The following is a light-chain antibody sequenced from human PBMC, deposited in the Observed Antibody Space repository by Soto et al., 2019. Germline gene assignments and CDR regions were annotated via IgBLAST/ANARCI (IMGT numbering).Light chain of an antibody. CDR2: EVS. CDR1: SSDVGGYSY. V-gene: IGLV2-8*01. Sequence: QSALTQPPSASGSPGQSVTISCTGTSSDVGGYSYVSWYQQHPGKAPKLMIYEVSKRPSGVPDRFSGSKSGNTASLTVSGLQAKDEADYYCSSYAGSNNYVFGTGTKVTVL. CDR3: SSYAGSNNYV. J-gene: IGLJ1*01.